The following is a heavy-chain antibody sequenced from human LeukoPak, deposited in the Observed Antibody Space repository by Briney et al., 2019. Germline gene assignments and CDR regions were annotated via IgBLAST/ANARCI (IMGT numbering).Heavy chain of an antibody. J-gene: IGHJ6*03. CDR2: IGTAGDT. CDR3: ARGGDFWSGYSRGYYMDV. V-gene: IGHV3-13*01. D-gene: IGHD3-3*01. CDR1: GFTFSSYD. Sequence: GGSLRLSCAASGFTFSSYDMHWVRQAPGKGLEWVSAIGTAGDTYYPGSVKGRFTISRDNSKNTLYLQMNSLRAEDTAVYYCARGGDFWSGYSRGYYMDVWGKGTTVTVSS.